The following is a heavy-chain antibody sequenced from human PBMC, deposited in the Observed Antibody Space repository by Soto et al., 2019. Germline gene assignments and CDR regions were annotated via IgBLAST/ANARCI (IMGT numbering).Heavy chain of an antibody. CDR1: GFTFSSYW. J-gene: IGHJ3*02. V-gene: IGHV3-74*01. Sequence: GGSLRLSCAASGFTFSSYWMHWVRQAPGKGLVWVSRINSDGSSTSYADSVKGRFTISRDNAKNTLYLQMNSLRAEDTAVYYCAREGCSGGSCYGDAFDIWGQGTMVTVSS. CDR2: INSDGSST. D-gene: IGHD2-15*01. CDR3: AREGCSGGSCYGDAFDI.